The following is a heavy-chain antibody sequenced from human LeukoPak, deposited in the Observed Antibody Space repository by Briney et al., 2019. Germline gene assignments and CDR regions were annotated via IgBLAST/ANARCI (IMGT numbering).Heavy chain of an antibody. Sequence: GGSLRLSCAASGFTFSSYSMNWVRQAPGKGLEWVSYISSASGSIYYADSVKGRFTISRDNAGNSLYLQINSLRVDDTAVYYCAKGTVGAKYWGQGTLVIVSS. V-gene: IGHV3-48*04. CDR1: GFTFSSYS. CDR3: AKGTVGAKY. CDR2: ISSASGSI. D-gene: IGHD1-26*01. J-gene: IGHJ4*02.